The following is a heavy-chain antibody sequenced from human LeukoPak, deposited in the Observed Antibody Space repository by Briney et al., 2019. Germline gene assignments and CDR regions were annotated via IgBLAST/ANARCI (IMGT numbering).Heavy chain of an antibody. J-gene: IGHJ3*02. D-gene: IGHD3-22*01. Sequence: EALVKVSCKASGYTFTGYYMHWVRQAPGQGLEWMGWINPNSGGTNYAQKFQGRVTMTRDTSISTAYMELSRLRSDDTAVYYCARAGVWDYSDSSGYHNGAFDIWGQGTMVTVSS. V-gene: IGHV1-2*02. CDR1: GYTFTGYY. CDR3: ARAGVWDYSDSSGYHNGAFDI. CDR2: INPNSGGT.